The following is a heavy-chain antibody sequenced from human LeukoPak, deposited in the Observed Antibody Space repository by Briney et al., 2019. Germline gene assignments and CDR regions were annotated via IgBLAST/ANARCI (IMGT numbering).Heavy chain of an antibody. Sequence: GGSLRLSCAASGFMFDDCAMHWVRQAPGRGLEWVAGISWNSGTIGYADSVKGRFTISRDNAKNSLFLQMNSLRPEDMALYYCAKGNSGSYSQDWFDPWGQGTLVTVSS. CDR3: AKGNSGSYSQDWFDP. D-gene: IGHD1-26*01. CDR2: ISWNSGTI. V-gene: IGHV3-9*03. CDR1: GFMFDDCA. J-gene: IGHJ5*02.